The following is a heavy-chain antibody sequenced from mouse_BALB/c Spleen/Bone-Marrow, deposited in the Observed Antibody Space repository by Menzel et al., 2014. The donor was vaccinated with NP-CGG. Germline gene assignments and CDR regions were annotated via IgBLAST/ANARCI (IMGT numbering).Heavy chain of an antibody. V-gene: IGHV7-1*02. J-gene: IGHJ4*01. CDR2: SRNKANDYTT. CDR1: GFTFSDFY. Sequence: EVNVVESGGGLVQPGGSLRLSCAPSGFTFSDFYMEWVRQPPGKRLEWIAASRNKANDYTTEYSASVKGRFIVSRDTSQSILYLQMNALRAEDTAIYYCARDARRDAMDYWGQGTSVTVSS. CDR3: ARDARRDAMDY.